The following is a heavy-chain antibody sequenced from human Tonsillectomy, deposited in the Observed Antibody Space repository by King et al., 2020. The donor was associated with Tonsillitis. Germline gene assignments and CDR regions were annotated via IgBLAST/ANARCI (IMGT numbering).Heavy chain of an antibody. J-gene: IGHJ6*03. CDR1: GFTFDDYG. CDR3: ARGRVNYYYYMGV. D-gene: IGHD3-22*01. Sequence: QLVESGGGVVRPGGSLRLSCAASGFTFDDYGMSWVRQAPGKGLEWVSGINWNGGSTGFPDSVKGRFTISRDNAKNSLYLQMNRLRAEDTALYYCARGRVNYYYYMGVWGKGTTVTVSS. CDR2: INWNGGST. V-gene: IGHV3-20*04.